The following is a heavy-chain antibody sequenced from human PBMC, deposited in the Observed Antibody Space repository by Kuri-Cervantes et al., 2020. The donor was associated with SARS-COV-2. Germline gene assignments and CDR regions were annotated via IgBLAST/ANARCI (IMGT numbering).Heavy chain of an antibody. Sequence: GGSLRLSCAASGFTFSSYAMHWVRQAPGKGLEWVAVISYGGSNKYYADSVKGRFTISRDNSKNTLYLQMNSLRAEDTAVHYCARDQYDFWSGYLRGIGDVWGQGTTVTVSS. CDR2: ISYGGSNK. CDR3: ARDQYDFWSGYLRGIGDV. D-gene: IGHD3-3*01. V-gene: IGHV3-30-3*01. J-gene: IGHJ6*02. CDR1: GFTFSSYA.